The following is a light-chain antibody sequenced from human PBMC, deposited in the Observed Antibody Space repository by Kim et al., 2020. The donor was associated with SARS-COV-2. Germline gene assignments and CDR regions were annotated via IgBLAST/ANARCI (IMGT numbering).Light chain of an antibody. CDR2: DTS. Sequence: SLSPGERATLSCRASQSVSHNYIAWYQQKPGQAPRLLIFDTSRRATDIPDRFSGSGSGTDFSLSISRLEPEDFAVYYCQQYWTSPTFGQGTKLEI. CDR1: QSVSHNY. J-gene: IGKJ2*01. CDR3: QQYWTSPT. V-gene: IGKV3-20*01.